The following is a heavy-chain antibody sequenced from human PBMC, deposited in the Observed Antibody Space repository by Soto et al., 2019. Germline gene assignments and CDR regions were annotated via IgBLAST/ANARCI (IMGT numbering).Heavy chain of an antibody. Sequence: QVQLVQSGAEVKKPGASVKVSCKASGYTFTSYGISWVRQAPGQGLEWMGWTSAYNGNTNYAQKLQGRVTMTTDTTTSTADMELRSLRSDDTAVYYCARDNRHSSCWLYLYWGQGTLVTVSS. CDR3: ARDNRHSSCWLYLY. V-gene: IGHV1-18*01. J-gene: IGHJ4*02. CDR1: GYTFTSYG. D-gene: IGHD6-19*01. CDR2: TSAYNGNT.